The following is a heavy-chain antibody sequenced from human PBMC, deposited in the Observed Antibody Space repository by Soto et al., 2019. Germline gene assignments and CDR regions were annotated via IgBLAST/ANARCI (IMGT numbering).Heavy chain of an antibody. CDR1: GFTFSSYD. Sequence: EVQVLESGGGLVQPGGSLRLSCAASGFTFSSYDMSWVRQAPGKGLEWVSGVSASGSITSYADSAKGRFTISRDNAKNTVFLQMNSLRADDTAVFYCARAIRRGVIRDWGQGTLVTVSS. J-gene: IGHJ4*02. V-gene: IGHV3-23*01. CDR2: VSASGSIT. CDR3: ARAIRRGVIRD. D-gene: IGHD3-3*01.